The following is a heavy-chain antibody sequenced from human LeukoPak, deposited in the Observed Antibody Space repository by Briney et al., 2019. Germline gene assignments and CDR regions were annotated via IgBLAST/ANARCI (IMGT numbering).Heavy chain of an antibody. V-gene: IGHV1-69*06. CDR2: IIPIFGTA. D-gene: IGHD3-10*01. CDR1: GGTFSSYA. Sequence: ASVKVSCKASGGTFSSYAISWVRHAPGQGLEWMGGIIPIFGTANYAQKFQGRVTITADKSTSTAYMELSSLRSEDTAVYYCARYYYYGSGSYYNSDYYYYGMDVWGKGTTVTVSS. J-gene: IGHJ6*04. CDR3: ARYYYYGSGSYYNSDYYYYGMDV.